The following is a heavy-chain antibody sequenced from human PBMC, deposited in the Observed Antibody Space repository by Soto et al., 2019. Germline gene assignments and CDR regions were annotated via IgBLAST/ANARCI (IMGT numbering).Heavy chain of an antibody. D-gene: IGHD2-2*01. CDR3: AKSPPEYCISTSCYGGCYDF. CDR2: ISSSGGST. V-gene: IGHV3-23*01. J-gene: IGHJ4*02. CDR1: GFIFSSQT. Sequence: EVQLLESGGGLVQPGGSLRLSCAASGFIFSSQTMGWVRQPPGKGLEWVSTISSSGGSTYYAESVKGRFTISRDSSKNALYLQMNSLRAEDTAIYYCAKSPPEYCISTSCYGGCYDFWCQGTLVTVAS.